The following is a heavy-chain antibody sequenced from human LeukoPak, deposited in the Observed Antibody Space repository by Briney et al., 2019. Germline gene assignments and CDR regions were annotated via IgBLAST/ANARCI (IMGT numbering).Heavy chain of an antibody. CDR2: ISYDGRNE. J-gene: IGHJ4*02. V-gene: IGHV3-30*04. Sequence: GGSLRLSCAASGFTFTNYAMHWVGQALATGLQWAPVISYDGRNEYYADSVKGRFTISRDNSKNTLYLQMHSLRAEDTAVYYCARDRSSYEYYFDSWGQGTLVTVSS. CDR1: GFTFTNYA. CDR3: ARDRSSYEYYFDS. D-gene: IGHD5-12*01.